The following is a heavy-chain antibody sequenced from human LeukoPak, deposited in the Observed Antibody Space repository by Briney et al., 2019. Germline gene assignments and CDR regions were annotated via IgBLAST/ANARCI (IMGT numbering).Heavy chain of an antibody. CDR1: GFSFSSYA. J-gene: IGHJ3*02. CDR3: AKGKINHDGAFDI. Sequence: GGSLRLSCVASGFSFSSYAMAWVRQAPGKGLEWVSSIHGSVSGSAGSTYFADSVKGRFTISRDNSKNTLYLQMNSLRTEDTAVYYCAKGKINHDGAFDIWGQGTMVTVS. D-gene: IGHD1-14*01. V-gene: IGHV3-23*01. CDR2: IHGSVSGSAGST.